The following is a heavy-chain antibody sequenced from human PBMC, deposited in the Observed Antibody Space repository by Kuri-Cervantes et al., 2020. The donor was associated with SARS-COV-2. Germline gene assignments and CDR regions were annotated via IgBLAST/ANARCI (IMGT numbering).Heavy chain of an antibody. CDR2: ISYDGSNK. Sequence: GGSLRLSCAASGFTFSSYGMHWVRQAPGKGLEWVAVISYDGSNKYYADSVKGRFTISRDNSKNTLYLQMNSLRAEDTAAYYCAKIFSPGDYWGQGTLVTVSS. J-gene: IGHJ4*02. CDR3: AKIFSPGDY. D-gene: IGHD3-3*01. CDR1: GFTFSSYG. V-gene: IGHV3-30*18.